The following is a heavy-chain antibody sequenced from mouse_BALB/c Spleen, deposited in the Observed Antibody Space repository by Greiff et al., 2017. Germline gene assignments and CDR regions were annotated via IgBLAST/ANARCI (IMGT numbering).Heavy chain of an antibody. D-gene: IGHD3-1*01. CDR3: ARSGGYAMDD. Sequence: EVQGVESGPGLVKPSQSLSLTCTVTGYSITSDYAWNWIRQFPGNKLEWMGYISYSGSTSYNPSLKSRISITRDTSKNQFFLQLNSVTTEDTATYYCARSGGYAMDDWGQGTSVTVSS. J-gene: IGHJ4*01. CDR2: ISYSGST. V-gene: IGHV3-2*02. CDR1: GYSITSDYA.